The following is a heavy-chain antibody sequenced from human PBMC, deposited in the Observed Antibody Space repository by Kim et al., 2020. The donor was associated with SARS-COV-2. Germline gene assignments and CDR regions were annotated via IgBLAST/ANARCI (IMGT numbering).Heavy chain of an antibody. V-gene: IGHV1-18*01. CDR3: ARDSVAGFDY. D-gene: IGHD6-19*01. J-gene: IGHJ4*02. Sequence: NTNNAQKLQGRVTMTTDTSTSTAYMELRSLRSDDTAVYYCARDSVAGFDYWGQGTLVTVSS. CDR2: NT.